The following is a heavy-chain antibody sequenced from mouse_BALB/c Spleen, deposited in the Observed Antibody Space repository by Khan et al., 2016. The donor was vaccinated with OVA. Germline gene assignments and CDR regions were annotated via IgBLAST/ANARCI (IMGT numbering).Heavy chain of an antibody. V-gene: IGHV1S137*01. CDR1: GYTFTDYG. CDR2: ISTYYGDA. CDR3: ASDSSGEEFAY. J-gene: IGHJ3*01. Sequence: QVQLKESGAELVRPGVSVKISCKGSGYTFTDYGIHWVKQSHAKSLEWIGVISTYYGDASYNQKFKGKATMTVDKSSSTAYMELARLTSEDSAIYYCASDSSGEEFAYWGQGTPVTVSA. D-gene: IGHD3-2*01.